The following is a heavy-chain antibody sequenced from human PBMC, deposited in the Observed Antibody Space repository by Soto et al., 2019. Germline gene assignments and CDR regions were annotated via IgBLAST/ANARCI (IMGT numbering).Heavy chain of an antibody. CDR1: GYSFTSYW. J-gene: IGHJ5*02. D-gene: IGHD6-19*01. V-gene: IGHV5-51*01. CDR2: IYPGDSDT. CDR3: ARHQSIAVAGTGWFDP. Sequence: GGSLRLSCKGSGYSFTSYWIGWVRQMPGKGLEWMGIIYPGDSDTRYSPSFQGQVTISADKSISTAYLQWSSLKASDTAMYYCARHQSIAVAGTGWFDPWGQGTLVTVSS.